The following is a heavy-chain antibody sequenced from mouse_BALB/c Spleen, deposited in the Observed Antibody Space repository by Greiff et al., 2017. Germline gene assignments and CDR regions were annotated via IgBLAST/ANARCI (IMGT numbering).Heavy chain of an antibody. CDR2: INPGSGGT. J-gene: IGHJ2*01. Sequence: QVQLKESGAELVRPGTSVKVSCKASGYAFTNYLIEWVKQRPGQGLEWIGVINPGSGGTNYNEKFKGKATLTADKSSSTAYMQLSSLTSDDSAVYFCARGEYGNDYWGQGITLTVSS. V-gene: IGHV1-54*01. CDR3: ARGEYGNDY. CDR1: GYAFTNYL. D-gene: IGHD2-10*02.